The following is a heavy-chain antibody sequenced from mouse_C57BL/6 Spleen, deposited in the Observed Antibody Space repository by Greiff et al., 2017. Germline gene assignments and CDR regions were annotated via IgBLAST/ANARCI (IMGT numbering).Heavy chain of an antibody. D-gene: IGHD4-1*01. V-gene: IGHV1-26*01. Sequence: EVQLQQSGPELVKPGASVKISCKASGYTFTDYYMNWVKQSHGKSLEWIGDINPNNGGTSYNQKFKGKATLTVDKSSSTAYMELRSLTSEDSAVYYWAKGAGTRWYFDVWGTGTTVTVSS. CDR2: INPNNGGT. J-gene: IGHJ1*03. CDR1: GYTFTDYY. CDR3: AKGAGTRWYFDV.